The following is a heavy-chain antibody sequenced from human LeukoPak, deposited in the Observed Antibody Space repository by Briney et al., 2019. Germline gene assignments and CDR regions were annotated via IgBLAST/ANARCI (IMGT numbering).Heavy chain of an antibody. J-gene: IGHJ4*02. Sequence: ASVKVSCKASGYTFTSYDINWVLQATGQGLEWMGWMNPNSGNTGYAQKFQGRVTMTRNTSISTAYMELSSLRSEDTAVYYCARGTTTVTTFGGYWGQGTLVTVSS. CDR2: MNPNSGNT. CDR1: GYTFTSYD. CDR3: ARGTTTVTTFGGY. D-gene: IGHD4-17*01. V-gene: IGHV1-8*01.